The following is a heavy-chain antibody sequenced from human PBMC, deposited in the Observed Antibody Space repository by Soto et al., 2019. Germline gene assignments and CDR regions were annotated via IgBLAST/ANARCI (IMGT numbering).Heavy chain of an antibody. CDR1: GGSISSSSYY. J-gene: IGHJ6*02. D-gene: IGHD6-6*01. Sequence: PSETLSLTCTVSGGSISSSSYYWGWIRQPPGKGLEWIGSIYYSGGTYYNPSLKSRVTISVDTSNTQFSLKLTSVTAADTAVYYCARPLSGSSPTPNIMDAWGQGTTVTVSS. CDR2: IYYSGGT. V-gene: IGHV4-39*01. CDR3: ARPLSGSSPTPNIMDA.